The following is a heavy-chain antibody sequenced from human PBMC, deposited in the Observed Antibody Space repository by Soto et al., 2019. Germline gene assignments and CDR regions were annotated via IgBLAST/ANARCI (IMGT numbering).Heavy chain of an antibody. D-gene: IGHD6-19*01. Sequence: GGSLRLSCAASGFTFSNAWMSWVRQAPGKGLEWVGRIKSKTDGGTTDYAAPVKGRFTISRDDSKNTLYLQMNSLKTEDTAVYYCTTDTPPGIAVARPAGGMDVWGQGTTVTVSS. V-gene: IGHV3-15*01. CDR1: GFTFSNAW. J-gene: IGHJ6*02. CDR3: TTDTPPGIAVARPAGGMDV. CDR2: IKSKTDGGTT.